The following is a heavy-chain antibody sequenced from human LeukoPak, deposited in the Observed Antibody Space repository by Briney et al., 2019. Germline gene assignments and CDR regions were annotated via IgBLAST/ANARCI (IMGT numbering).Heavy chain of an antibody. J-gene: IGHJ4*02. V-gene: IGHV1-2*06. Sequence: ASVKVSCKASGYTFTDSYIHWVRQAPGQRLEWMGRINPDSGGTNYAQKFQGRVTVTRDTSISTAYMELSRLRSDDTAVYYCARDLGCSRTSCYYASDYWGQGTLLTVSS. CDR1: GYTFTDSY. CDR2: INPDSGGT. CDR3: ARDLGCSRTSCYYASDY. D-gene: IGHD2-2*01.